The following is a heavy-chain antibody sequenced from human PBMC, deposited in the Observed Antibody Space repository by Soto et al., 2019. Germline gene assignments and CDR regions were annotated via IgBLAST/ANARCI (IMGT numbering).Heavy chain of an antibody. Sequence: GGSLRLSCAASGFTFSSYAMSWVRQAPGKGLEWVSAISGSGGSTYYADYVKGRFTISRDNSKNTLYLQMNSLRAEDTAVYYCAKVHDILTGPQEGVYWGQGTLVTVSS. V-gene: IGHV3-23*01. CDR1: GFTFSSYA. D-gene: IGHD3-9*01. CDR3: AKVHDILTGPQEGVY. CDR2: ISGSGGST. J-gene: IGHJ4*02.